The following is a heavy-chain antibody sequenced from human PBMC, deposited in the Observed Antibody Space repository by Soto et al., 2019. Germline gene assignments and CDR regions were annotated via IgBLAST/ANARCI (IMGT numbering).Heavy chain of an antibody. CDR2: ISAYNGNT. CDR3: AGGWFGEFVYQFDY. Sequence: QVQLVQSGAEVKKPGASVKVSCKPSGYTFTSYGITWVRQAPGQGLEWMGWISAYNGNTNYAQKFQGRVTMTTDTSTSIAYMELRSLGSDDTAVYYCAGGWFGEFVYQFDYWGQGTLVTVSS. J-gene: IGHJ4*02. D-gene: IGHD3-10*01. V-gene: IGHV1-18*01. CDR1: GYTFTSYG.